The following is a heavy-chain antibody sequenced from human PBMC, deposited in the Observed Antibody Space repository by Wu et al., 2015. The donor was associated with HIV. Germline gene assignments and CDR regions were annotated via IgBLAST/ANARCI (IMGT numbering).Heavy chain of an antibody. D-gene: IGHD3-22*01. CDR3: AGKSGYYPRGPAWYFDL. Sequence: QVQLVQSRAEVKKPGSSVKVSCKASGGTFSSYAISWVRQAPGQGLEWMGRIIPIFGTANYAQKFQGRVTITADESTSTAYMELSSLRSEDTAVYYCAGKSGYYPRGPAWYFDLWGRGTLVTVSS. CDR2: IIPIFGTA. J-gene: IGHJ2*01. CDR1: GGTFSSYA. V-gene: IGHV1-69*13.